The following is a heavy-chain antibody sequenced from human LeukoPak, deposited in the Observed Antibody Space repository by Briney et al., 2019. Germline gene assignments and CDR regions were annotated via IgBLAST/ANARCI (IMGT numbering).Heavy chain of an antibody. CDR2: ISAYNGNT. CDR3: ARDYDILTGYYPFDY. D-gene: IGHD3-9*01. V-gene: IGHV1-18*01. CDR1: GYTFTSYG. Sequence: ASVKVSCKASGYTFTSYGISWVRQAPGQGLEWMGWISAYNGNTNYAQKLQGRVTMTTDTSTSTAYMELRSLRSDDTAVYYCARDYDILTGYYPFDYWSQGTLVTVSS. J-gene: IGHJ4*02.